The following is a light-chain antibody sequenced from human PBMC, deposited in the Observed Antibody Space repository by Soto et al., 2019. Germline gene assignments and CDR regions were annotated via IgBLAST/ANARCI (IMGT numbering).Light chain of an antibody. Sequence: DIVLTQSPGSLSLSPGERATLICRASRSLSIGSLAWYQQKPGQAPRLLIYAASTMHTGIPDRFNGSGSGTDFVLTINRLEPEDFAVYYCQQYDGAPLTFGPGTKVDIK. J-gene: IGKJ3*01. CDR3: QQYDGAPLT. CDR1: RSLSIGS. V-gene: IGKV3-20*01. CDR2: AAS.